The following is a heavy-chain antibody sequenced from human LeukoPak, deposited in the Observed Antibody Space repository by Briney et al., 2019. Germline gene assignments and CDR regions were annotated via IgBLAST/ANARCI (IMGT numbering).Heavy chain of an antibody. Sequence: PGGSLRLSCAASGFTFSSYAMSWVRRAPGKGLEWVSAISGSGGSTYYADSVKGRFTISRDNSKNTLYLQMNSLRAEDTAVYYCAKSYTYYYGSGSYSDYWGQGTLVTVSS. J-gene: IGHJ4*02. CDR1: GFTFSSYA. V-gene: IGHV3-23*01. CDR2: ISGSGGST. CDR3: AKSYTYYYGSGSYSDY. D-gene: IGHD3-10*01.